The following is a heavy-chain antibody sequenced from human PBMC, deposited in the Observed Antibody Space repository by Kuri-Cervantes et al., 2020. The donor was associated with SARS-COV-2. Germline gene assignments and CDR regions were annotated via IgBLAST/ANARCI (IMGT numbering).Heavy chain of an antibody. Sequence: GSLRLSCTVSGGSISDHYWRWIRQSPGKGLEWIGYIYDSGTTNYNPSLKSRVTASVDKSKNHFSLRLSSVTAADTAVYYCARDLNGQLWSTGLGYWGQGTLVTVSS. CDR3: ARDLNGQLWSTGLGY. CDR2: IYDSGTT. V-gene: IGHV4-59*11. CDR1: GGSISDHY. J-gene: IGHJ4*02. D-gene: IGHD5-18*01.